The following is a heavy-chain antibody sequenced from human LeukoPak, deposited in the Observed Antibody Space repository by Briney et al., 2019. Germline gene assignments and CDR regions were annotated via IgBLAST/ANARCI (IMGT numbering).Heavy chain of an antibody. CDR3: ARATTVTPPGY. V-gene: IGHV1-46*01. J-gene: IGHJ4*02. D-gene: IGHD4-17*01. Sequence: GALVKVSCKASGYTFTSYYMHWVRQAPGQGLEWMGIINPSGGSTSYAQKFQGRVTMTRDTSTSTVYMELSSLRSEDTAVYYCARATTVTPPGYWGQGTLVTVSS. CDR2: INPSGGST. CDR1: GYTFTSYY.